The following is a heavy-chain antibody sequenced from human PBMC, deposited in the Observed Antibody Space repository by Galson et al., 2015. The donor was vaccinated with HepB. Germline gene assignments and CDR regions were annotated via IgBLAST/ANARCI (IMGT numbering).Heavy chain of an antibody. D-gene: IGHD1-26*01. Sequence: SLRLSCAASGFTFSSYAMSWVRQAPGKGLEWVSAISGSGGSTYYADSVKGRFTISRDNSKNTLYLQMNSLRAEDTAVYYCAYKGVGATSPFDYWGQGTLVTVSS. CDR3: AYKGVGATSPFDY. CDR2: ISGSGGST. J-gene: IGHJ4*02. CDR1: GFTFSSYA. V-gene: IGHV3-23*01.